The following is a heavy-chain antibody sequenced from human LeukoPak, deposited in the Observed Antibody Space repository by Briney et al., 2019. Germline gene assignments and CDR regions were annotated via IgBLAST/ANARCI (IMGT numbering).Heavy chain of an antibody. D-gene: IGHD3-22*01. CDR3: ACSYYYDSSGYFDY. CDR2: IYYSGST. Sequence: SETLSLTCTVSGGSISSYYWSWVRQPPGKGLEWIGYIYYSGSTNYNAAPKSRVTISVDPSKNQFSLKLSSVTAADTAVYYCACSYYYDSSGYFDYWGQGTLVTVSS. CDR1: GGSISSYY. J-gene: IGHJ4*02. V-gene: IGHV4-59*08.